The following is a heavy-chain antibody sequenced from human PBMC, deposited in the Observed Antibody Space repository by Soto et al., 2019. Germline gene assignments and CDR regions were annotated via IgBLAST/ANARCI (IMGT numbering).Heavy chain of an antibody. CDR3: ARHYCPTRSRCYYFDD. D-gene: IGHD2-8*01. Sequence: TSETLSLTCTVSGGSIRSHYWSWIRQPPGKGLEWIAYGSDNGDTNYNPSLQSRVFVSVDTSKNQFSLKLTSVTAADTALYYCARHYCPTRSRCYYFDDWGQGIPVTVSS. J-gene: IGHJ4*02. V-gene: IGHV4-59*08. CDR2: GSDNGDT. CDR1: GGSIRSHY.